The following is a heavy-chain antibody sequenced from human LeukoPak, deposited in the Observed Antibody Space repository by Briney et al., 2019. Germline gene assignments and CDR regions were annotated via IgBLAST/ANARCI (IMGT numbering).Heavy chain of an antibody. CDR1: GGSIDTYY. D-gene: IGHD7-27*01. J-gene: IGHJ4*02. Sequence: SETLSLTCTVSGGSIDTYYWSWIRQPPGKGLEWIGYIYYFGSTDYDPSLKSRVTISVDTSKNQFSLSLRSVTAADTAVYYCAELGSPRAYWGQGILVRVSS. V-gene: IGHV4-59*01. CDR2: IYYFGST. CDR3: AELGSPRAY.